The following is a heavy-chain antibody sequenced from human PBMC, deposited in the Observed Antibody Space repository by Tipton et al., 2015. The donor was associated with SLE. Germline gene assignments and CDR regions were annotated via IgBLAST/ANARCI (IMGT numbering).Heavy chain of an antibody. V-gene: IGHV4-31*03. Sequence: TLSLTCSVSGDSISSGAYYWGWFRQHPGKGLEWFGYIYNLGNTSYNPSLKSRLAISIDTSKNQFSLKPTSVTAADTAAYYCARDTAHYGSGDGAFDIWGQGTMVTVSS. CDR1: GDSISSGAYY. CDR2: IYNLGNT. D-gene: IGHD3-10*01. J-gene: IGHJ3*02. CDR3: ARDTAHYGSGDGAFDI.